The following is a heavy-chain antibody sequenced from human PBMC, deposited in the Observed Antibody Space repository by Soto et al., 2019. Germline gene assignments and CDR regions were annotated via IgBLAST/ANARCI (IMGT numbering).Heavy chain of an antibody. CDR1: GCSISSGGYS. CDR3: ARGGGNTFDY. Sequence: QLQLQESGSGLVKPSQTLSLTCAVSGCSISSGGYSWSWIRQAPGKGLEWIGYIYHSGSTHYNPSLKLGVTLTVDRSKNQFTRKLGSVPAADTAEFLCARGGGNTFDYGGQGTLVTVSS. CDR2: IYHSGST. V-gene: IGHV4-30-2*01. D-gene: IGHD3-16*01. J-gene: IGHJ4*02.